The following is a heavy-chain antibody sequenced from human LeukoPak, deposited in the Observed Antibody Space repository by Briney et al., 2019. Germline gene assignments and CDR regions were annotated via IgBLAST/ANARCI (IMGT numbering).Heavy chain of an antibody. CDR2: ISGSGGST. CDR1: GFTFSSYA. V-gene: IGHV3-23*01. Sequence: GGSLRLSCAASGFTFSSYAMSWVRQAPGKGLERVSAISGSGGSTYYADSVKGRFTISRDNSKNTLYLQMNSLRAEDTAVYYCAKDRSYYDYVWGSYRYTGLFDHWGQGTLVTVSS. CDR3: AKDRSYYDYVWGSYRYTGLFDH. D-gene: IGHD3-16*02. J-gene: IGHJ4*02.